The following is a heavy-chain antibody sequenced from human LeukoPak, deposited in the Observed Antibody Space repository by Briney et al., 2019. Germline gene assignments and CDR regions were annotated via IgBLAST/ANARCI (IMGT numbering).Heavy chain of an antibody. Sequence: GRSLRLSCAASGFTFSGYAMHWVRQAPGKGLEWVAVISYDGSNKYYADSVKGRFTISRDNSKNTLYLQMNSLRAEDTAVYYCARDAVAAAGNPLDYWGQGTLVTVSS. CDR2: ISYDGSNK. CDR3: ARDAVAAAGNPLDY. D-gene: IGHD6-13*01. CDR1: GFTFSGYA. J-gene: IGHJ4*02. V-gene: IGHV3-30-3*01.